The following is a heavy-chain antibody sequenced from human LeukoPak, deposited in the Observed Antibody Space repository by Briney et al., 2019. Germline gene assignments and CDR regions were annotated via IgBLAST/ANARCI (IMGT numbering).Heavy chain of an antibody. Sequence: ASVKVSCKASGYTFTSYGISWVRQAPGQGLEWMGIINPSGGSTSYAQKFQGRVTMTRDTSTSTVYMELSSLRSEDTAVYYCARDGSIVVVTAILDYWGQGTLVTVSS. CDR3: ARDGSIVVVTAILDY. CDR2: INPSGGST. V-gene: IGHV1-46*01. CDR1: GYTFTSYG. J-gene: IGHJ4*02. D-gene: IGHD2-21*02.